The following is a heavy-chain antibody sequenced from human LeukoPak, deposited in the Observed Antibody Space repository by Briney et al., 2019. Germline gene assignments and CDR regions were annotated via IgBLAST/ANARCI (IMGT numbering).Heavy chain of an antibody. V-gene: IGHV3-23*01. CDR3: ARRGGISWSSFDY. CDR1: GFSFSNYA. J-gene: IGHJ4*01. CDR2: ISGLGGSA. D-gene: IGHD2-15*01. Sequence: GGSLRLSCAASGFSFSNYAMNWVRQAPGKGLEWVSGISGLGGSAYYAASVKGRFIISRDNSGNTLFFQLTNLRVEDTAVYYCARRGGISWSSFDYWGHGTLVTVSS.